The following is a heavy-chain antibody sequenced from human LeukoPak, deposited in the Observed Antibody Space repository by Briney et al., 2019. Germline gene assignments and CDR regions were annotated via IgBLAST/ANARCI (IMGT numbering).Heavy chain of an antibody. J-gene: IGHJ6*02. CDR2: IRSKANSYAT. CDR3: TRDGRAIGMDV. V-gene: IGHV3-73*01. D-gene: IGHD1-26*01. Sequence: GGSLRLSCAASGFTFSGSAMHWVRQASGRGLEWVGRIRSKANSYATAYAASVKGRFTISRDDSKNTAYLQMNSLKTEDTAVYYCTRDGRAIGMDVWGQGTTVTVSS. CDR1: GFTFSGSA.